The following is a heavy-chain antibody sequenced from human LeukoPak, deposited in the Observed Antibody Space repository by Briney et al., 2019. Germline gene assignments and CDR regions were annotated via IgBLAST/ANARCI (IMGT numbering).Heavy chain of an antibody. CDR3: AKTYYYDTTGYLGR. Sequence: ASVKVSCKASGYTFTGYYIHWMRQAPGQGLEWMGWINPNSGDKNYAQKFQGRVTMTRDTSITTAYMELSRLTSDDTAVYYCAKTYYYDTTGYLGRWGQGTLVTVSS. V-gene: IGHV1-2*02. D-gene: IGHD3-22*01. CDR1: GYTFTGYY. J-gene: IGHJ4*02. CDR2: INPNSGDK.